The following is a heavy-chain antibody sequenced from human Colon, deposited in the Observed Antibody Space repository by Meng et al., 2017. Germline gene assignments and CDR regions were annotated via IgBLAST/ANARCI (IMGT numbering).Heavy chain of an antibody. CDR2: IHSSGNT. CDR1: GGSINSADYY. J-gene: IGHJ4*02. Sequence: QVQLQESGPGVVKPSQTLSLTFTISGGSINSADYYWNWIRQSPGKGLEWLGYIHSSGNTSYTPSLKSRLTMSLDTSKTQFSLRLTSVTAADTAVYYCARNPVIPDARTFDFWGQGALVTVSS. CDR3: ARNPVIPDARTFDF. V-gene: IGHV4-30-4*01. D-gene: IGHD2-2*01.